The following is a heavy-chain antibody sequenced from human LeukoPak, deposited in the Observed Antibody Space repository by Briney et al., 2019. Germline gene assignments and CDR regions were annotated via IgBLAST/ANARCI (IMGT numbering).Heavy chain of an antibody. CDR2: TYYRSKWYY. CDR3: ARGAVAEFDY. J-gene: IGHJ4*02. Sequence: SQTLSLTCAISGDSVSSKIVAWNWIRQSPSRGLEWLGRTYYRSKWYYDYAVSMKSRITTNPDTSKNQFSLQLNSVTPEDTAVYYCARGAVAEFDYWGQGTLVTVSS. V-gene: IGHV6-1*01. D-gene: IGHD6-19*01. CDR1: GDSVSSKIVA.